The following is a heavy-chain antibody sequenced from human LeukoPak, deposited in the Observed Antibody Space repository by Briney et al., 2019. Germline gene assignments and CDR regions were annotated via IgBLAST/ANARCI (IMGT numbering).Heavy chain of an antibody. CDR2: INHSGST. V-gene: IGHV4-34*01. CDR1: GGSFSGYY. Sequence: SETLSLTCAVYGGSFSGYYWSWIRQPPGKGLEWIGEINHSGSTNYNPSLKSRVTISVDTSKNQFSLKLSSLTAADTAVYYCAASIAVAGTPRPYWYFDLWGRGTLVTVSS. CDR3: AASIAVAGTPRPYWYFDL. D-gene: IGHD6-19*01. J-gene: IGHJ2*01.